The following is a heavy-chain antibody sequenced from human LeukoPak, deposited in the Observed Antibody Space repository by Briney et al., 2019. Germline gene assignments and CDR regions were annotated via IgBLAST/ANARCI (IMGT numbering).Heavy chain of an antibody. D-gene: IGHD3-9*01. CDR2: INRDGSRT. CDR1: GFTFSNHW. V-gene: IGHV3-74*01. CDR3: AKDLGRYFDWLFSFDP. J-gene: IGHJ5*02. Sequence: GGSLRLSCAASGFTFSNHWMHWVRQAPGKGLMWVSRINRDGSRTDYADSVKGRFTISRDNAKNSLYLQMNSLRAEDTALYYCAKDLGRYFDWLFSFDPWGQGTLVTVSS.